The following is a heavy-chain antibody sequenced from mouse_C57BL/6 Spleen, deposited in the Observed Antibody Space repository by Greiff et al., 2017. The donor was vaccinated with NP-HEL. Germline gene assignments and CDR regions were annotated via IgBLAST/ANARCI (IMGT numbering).Heavy chain of an antibody. D-gene: IGHD1-1*01. CDR1: GYTFTSYW. CDR3: ARSHYYGSSFFAY. Sequence: VQLQQSGAELVRPGSSVKLSCKASGYTFTSYWMDWVKQRPGQGLEWIGNIYPSDSETHYNQKFKDKATLTVDTSSSTAYMQLSSLTSEDSAVYYCARSHYYGSSFFAYWGQGTLVTVSA. J-gene: IGHJ3*01. V-gene: IGHV1-61*01. CDR2: IYPSDSET.